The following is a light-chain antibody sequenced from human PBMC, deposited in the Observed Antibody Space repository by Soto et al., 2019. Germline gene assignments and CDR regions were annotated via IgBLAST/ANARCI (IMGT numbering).Light chain of an antibody. J-gene: IGKJ2*01. CDR2: SAS. CDR1: QSISSY. Sequence: DIQMTQSPSSLSASVGDRVTITCRASQSISSYLHWYQQKPGKAPKLLIYSASSLQSGVPSRFNGSGSGTDFTLTISSLQPEDFATYYCQQSYSTPYTFGQGTKLEIK. CDR3: QQSYSTPYT. V-gene: IGKV1-39*01.